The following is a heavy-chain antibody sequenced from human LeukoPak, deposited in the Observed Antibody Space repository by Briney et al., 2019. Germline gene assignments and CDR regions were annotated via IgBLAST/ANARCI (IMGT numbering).Heavy chain of an antibody. CDR3: ASGKSTDYDFWSGSQYYYYGMDV. D-gene: IGHD3-3*01. CDR2: IIPIFGIA. V-gene: IGHV1-69*04. CDR1: GGTFSSYA. Sequence: SVKVSCKASGGTFSSYAISWARQAPGQGLEWMGRIIPIFGIANYAQKFQGRVTITADKSTSTAYMELSSLRSEDTAVYYCASGKSTDYDFWSGSQYYYYGMDVWGQGTTVTVSS. J-gene: IGHJ6*02.